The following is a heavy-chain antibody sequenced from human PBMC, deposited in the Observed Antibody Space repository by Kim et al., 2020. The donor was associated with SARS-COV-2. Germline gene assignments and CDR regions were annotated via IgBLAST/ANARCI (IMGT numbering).Heavy chain of an antibody. J-gene: IGHJ3*02. D-gene: IGHD3-22*01. CDR3: ARANSITMIVVVINAFDI. Sequence: SRVTRSVDTSKNQFSLKLSSVTAADTAVYYCARANSITMIVVVINAFDIWGQGTMVTVSS. V-gene: IGHV4-31*02.